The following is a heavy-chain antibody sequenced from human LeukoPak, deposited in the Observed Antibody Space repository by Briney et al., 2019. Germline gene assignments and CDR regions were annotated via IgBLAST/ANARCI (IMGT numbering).Heavy chain of an antibody. V-gene: IGHV3-23*01. CDR2: ISGSGGST. CDR3: ANGHGWEYYFDY. CDR1: GFTFSSYH. J-gene: IGHJ4*02. Sequence: AGGSLRLSCAASGFTFSSYHMNWVRQAPGKGLEWVSAISGSGGSTYYADSVKGRFTISRDNSKNTLYLQMNSLRAEDTAVYYCANGHGWEYYFDYWGQGTLVTVSS. D-gene: IGHD1-26*01.